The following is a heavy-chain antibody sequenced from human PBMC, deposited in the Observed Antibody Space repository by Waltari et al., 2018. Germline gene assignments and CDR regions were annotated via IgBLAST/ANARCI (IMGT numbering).Heavy chain of an antibody. CDR2: IIPIFGTA. Sequence: QVQLVQSGAEVKKPGSSVKVSCKASGGTFSSYAISWVRQAPGQGLEWMRGIIPIFGTANYAQKFQGGVTITADESTSTAYMELSSLRSEDTAVYYCASNYYDSSGYSPFDYWGQGTLVTVSS. J-gene: IGHJ4*02. CDR3: ASNYYDSSGYSPFDY. V-gene: IGHV1-69*01. CDR1: GGTFSSYA. D-gene: IGHD3-22*01.